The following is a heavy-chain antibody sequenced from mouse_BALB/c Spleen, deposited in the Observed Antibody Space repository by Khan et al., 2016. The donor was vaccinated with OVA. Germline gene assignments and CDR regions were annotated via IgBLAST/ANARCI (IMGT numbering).Heavy chain of an antibody. Sequence: EVELVESGGDLVKPGGPLKLSCAASGFTFSTYAMSWVRQTPEKRLEWVATISSGGDYTYYPDSVKGRFTLSRDNTKNTLYLQMRSLRSEVTAMYYCARHNYGPFAYWGQGTLVTVSA. V-gene: IGHV5-9-3*01. CDR1: GFTFSTYA. CDR2: ISSGGDYT. CDR3: ARHNYGPFAY. J-gene: IGHJ3*01. D-gene: IGHD1-1*01.